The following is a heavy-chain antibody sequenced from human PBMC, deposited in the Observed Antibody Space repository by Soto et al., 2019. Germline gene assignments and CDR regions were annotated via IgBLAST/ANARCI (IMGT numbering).Heavy chain of an antibody. V-gene: IGHV4-59*01. Sequence: SETLSLTCTVSGGSISSYYWSWIRQPPGKGLEWIGYIYYSGSTNYNPSLKSRVTISVDTSKNQFSLKLSSVTAADTAVYYCAILRGGRDFWSGYYPYYFDYWGQGTLVTVPS. D-gene: IGHD3-3*01. CDR2: IYYSGST. J-gene: IGHJ4*02. CDR1: GGSISSYY. CDR3: AILRGGRDFWSGYYPYYFDY.